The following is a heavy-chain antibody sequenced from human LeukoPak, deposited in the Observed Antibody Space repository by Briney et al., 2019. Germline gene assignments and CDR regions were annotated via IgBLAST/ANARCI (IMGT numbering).Heavy chain of an antibody. Sequence: SETLSLTCTVSGGSISSYYWSWIRQPAGKGLEWIGRIYTSGSTNYNPSLKSRVTMSVDTSKNQFSLKLSSVTAADTAVYYCATTPPPRGAFDIWGQGTMVTVSS. V-gene: IGHV4-4*07. J-gene: IGHJ3*02. CDR3: ATTPPPRGAFDI. CDR1: GGSISSYY. CDR2: IYTSGST.